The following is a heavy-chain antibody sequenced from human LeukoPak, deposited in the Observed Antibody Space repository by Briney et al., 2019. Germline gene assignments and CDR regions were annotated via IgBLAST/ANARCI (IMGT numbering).Heavy chain of an antibody. J-gene: IGHJ4*02. CDR2: ISAYNGNT. D-gene: IGHD2-2*01. CDR3: ARGREDIVVVPVDY. Sequence: GASVKVSCKASGYTFTSYGISWVRQAPGQGLEWMGWISAYNGNTNYAQKLQGRVTMTTDTSTSTAYMELSRLRSDDTAVYYCARGREDIVVVPVDYWGQGTLVTVSS. V-gene: IGHV1-18*01. CDR1: GYTFTSYG.